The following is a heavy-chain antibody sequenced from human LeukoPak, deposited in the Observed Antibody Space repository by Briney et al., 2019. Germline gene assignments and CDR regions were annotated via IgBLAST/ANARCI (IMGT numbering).Heavy chain of an antibody. V-gene: IGHV3-30*02. D-gene: IGHD3-10*01. CDR2: VWYDGSNQ. CDR3: AKIYGSGLLYYYMDV. CDR1: GFPFSGSG. Sequence: GGSLRLSCAASGFPFSGSGMHWVRQAPGKGLEWVAIVWYDGSNQYYADSVKGRFTISRDNSKNTVDLQMNSLRAEDTAVYYCAKIYGSGLLYYYMDVWGKGTTVTVSS. J-gene: IGHJ6*03.